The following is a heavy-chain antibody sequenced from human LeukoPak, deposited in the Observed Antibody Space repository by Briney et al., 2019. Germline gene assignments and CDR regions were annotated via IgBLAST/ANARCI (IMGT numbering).Heavy chain of an antibody. CDR1: CGSFSSGSYY. CDR2: IYTSGST. J-gene: IGHJ4*02. CDR3: ARGPSGYHNT. V-gene: IGHV4-61*02. D-gene: IGHD5-12*01. Sequence: PSETLSLTCTVSCGSFSSGSYYWSWIRQPAGKGLEWIGRIYTSGSTNYNPSLKSRVTISVDTSKNQFSLRLSSVTAADTAVYYCARGPSGYHNTGGQGTLVTVSS.